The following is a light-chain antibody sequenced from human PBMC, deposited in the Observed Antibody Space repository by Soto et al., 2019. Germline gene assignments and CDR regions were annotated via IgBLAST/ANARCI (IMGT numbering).Light chain of an antibody. CDR2: TAS. V-gene: IGKV1-39*01. Sequence: DIQMTQSPSSXSASVGDRVTITCRASQSISSYLNWYQQKPGKAPKLLIYTASSLQSGVPSRFSGSGSGTDFTLTISSLQPEDFATYYCQQSYSTPFAFGPGTKVDIK. CDR1: QSISSY. J-gene: IGKJ3*01. CDR3: QQSYSTPFA.